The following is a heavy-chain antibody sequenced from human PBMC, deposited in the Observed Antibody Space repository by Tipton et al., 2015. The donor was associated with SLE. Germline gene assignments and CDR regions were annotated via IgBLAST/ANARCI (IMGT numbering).Heavy chain of an antibody. J-gene: IGHJ1*01. CDR3: ARVRGRGYFQH. CDR2: IYYSWST. Sequence: TLSLTCTVSGGSISSYYWSWIRQPPGKGLEWIGYIYYSWSTNYNPSLKSRVTISVDTSKNQFSLKLSSVTPADTAVYSRARVRGRGYFQHWGQGTLVTVSS. V-gene: IGHV4-59*07. D-gene: IGHD3-10*01. CDR1: GGSISSYY.